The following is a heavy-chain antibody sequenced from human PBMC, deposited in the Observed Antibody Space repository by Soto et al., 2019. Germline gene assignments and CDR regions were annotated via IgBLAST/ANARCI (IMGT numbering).Heavy chain of an antibody. J-gene: IGHJ4*02. CDR1: GYTFTDYA. V-gene: IGHV1-18*01. CDR2: VKTYNGNP. Sequence: QVQLVQSGVEVKKPGASVKVSCKASGYTFTDYAISWVRQAPGRGLEWMGWVKTYNGNPNYAQIFQGRVTMTTDTSTDTAYMELRSLKSDDSAVYYCARDSQYSTSWQRFDSWGQGTLVTVSS. CDR3: ARDSQYSTSWQRFDS. D-gene: IGHD6-13*01.